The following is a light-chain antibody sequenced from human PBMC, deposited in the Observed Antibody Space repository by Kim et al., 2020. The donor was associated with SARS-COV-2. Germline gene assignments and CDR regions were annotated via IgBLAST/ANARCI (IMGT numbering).Light chain of an antibody. CDR1: SSNIGSNT. Sequence: QSVLTQPPSASGTPGQRVTISCSGSSSNIGSNTVHWYQQLPGTAPKLLIYSNNQRPSGVPDRFSGSKSGTSASLAISGLQSEDEADYYCAAWYDSLNGWVFGGGTQLTVL. J-gene: IGLJ3*02. CDR3: AAWYDSLNGWV. CDR2: SNN. V-gene: IGLV1-44*01.